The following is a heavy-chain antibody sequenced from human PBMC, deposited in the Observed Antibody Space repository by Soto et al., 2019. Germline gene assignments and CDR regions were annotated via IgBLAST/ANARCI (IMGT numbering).Heavy chain of an antibody. D-gene: IGHD5-18*01. J-gene: IGHJ3*01. CDR3: AKNQGWIRPDPGAFDV. Sequence: EVQLSKSGGGLVRPGGSLRLSCAGSGFTFDDYAINWVRQAPGKGLEWVSGISGSGNQIDYTDSVEGRFIISRDDSKNTVFLQMNGLRAEDTAVYFCAKNQGWIRPDPGAFDVWGQRTTVTV. V-gene: IGHV3-23*01. CDR1: GFTFDDYA. CDR2: ISGSGNQI.